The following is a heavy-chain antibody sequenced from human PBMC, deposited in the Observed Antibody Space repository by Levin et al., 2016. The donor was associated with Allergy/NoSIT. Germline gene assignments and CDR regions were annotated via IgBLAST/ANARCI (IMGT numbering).Heavy chain of an antibody. V-gene: IGHV3-30-3*01. CDR1: GFPFDNYA. J-gene: IGHJ4*02. CDR2: VSYDTTNT. Sequence: GESLKISCAASGFPFDNYAMHWVRQAPGKGLEWVALVSYDTTNTYYADSVKGRFTVSRDNSRNTLFLQMNSLRAEDTAVYYCARAITGTTIDSWGQGTLVTVSS. CDR3: ARAITGTTIDS. D-gene: IGHD1-20*01.